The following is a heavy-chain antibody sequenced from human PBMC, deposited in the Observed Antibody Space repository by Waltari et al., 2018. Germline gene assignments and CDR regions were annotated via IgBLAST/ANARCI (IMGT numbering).Heavy chain of an antibody. CDR1: GYTLTELS. J-gene: IGHJ4*02. V-gene: IGHV1-24*01. CDR2: FDPEDGET. Sequence: QVQLVQSGAEVKKPGASVKVSCKVSGYTLTELSMHWVRQAPGKGLEWMGGFDPEDGETIYAQQFQGRVTMTEETSTDTAYMELSSLRSEDTAVYYCATWGGGIYSSSPDFDYWGQGTLVTVSS. D-gene: IGHD6-6*01. CDR3: ATWGGGIYSSSPDFDY.